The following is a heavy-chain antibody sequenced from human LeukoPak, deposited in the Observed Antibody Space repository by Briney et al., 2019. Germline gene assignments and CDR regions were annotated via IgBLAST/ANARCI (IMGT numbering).Heavy chain of an antibody. J-gene: IGHJ1*01. CDR2: INTDGSTT. V-gene: IGHV3-74*01. D-gene: IGHD1-26*01. Sequence: GGSLRLSCAASGFTFSMYWMHWVRQAPGNGLLWVSRINTDGSTTNYADSVKGRFTISRDNAKNTLYLQMNSLRSEDTAVYYCARVPPSVGEATSEYFQDWGQGTLVTVSS. CDR1: GFTFSMYW. CDR3: ARVPPSVGEATSEYFQD.